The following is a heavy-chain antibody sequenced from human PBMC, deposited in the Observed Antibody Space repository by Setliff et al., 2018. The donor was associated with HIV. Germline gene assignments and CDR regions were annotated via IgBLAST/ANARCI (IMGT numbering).Heavy chain of an antibody. CDR2: IYPGDSDT. D-gene: IGHD3-16*01. CDR3: ARLGHQRGYYYYMDV. CDR1: GYSFTSYW. J-gene: IGHJ6*03. Sequence: GESLKISCKGSGYSFTSYWIGWVRQMPGKGLEWMGIIYPGDSDTRYSPSFQGQVTISAEKSISTTYPQWSSLKASDTAMYHCARLGHQRGYYYYMDVWGKGTTVTVSS. V-gene: IGHV5-51*01.